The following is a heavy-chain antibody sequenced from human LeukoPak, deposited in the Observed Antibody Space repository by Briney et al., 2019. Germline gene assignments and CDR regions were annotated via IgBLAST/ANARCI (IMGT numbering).Heavy chain of an antibody. CDR2: ISSSSSYI. V-gene: IGHV3-21*01. J-gene: IGHJ3*02. D-gene: IGHD1-1*01. CDR1: GFTFSSYS. Sequence: SGGSLRLSCAASGFTFSSYSMNWVRQAPGKGLEWVSSISSSSSYIYYADSVKGRFTISRDNAKNSLYLQMNSLRAEDTAVYYCARGRERSSDVFDIWGQGTMVTASS. CDR3: ARGRERSSDVFDI.